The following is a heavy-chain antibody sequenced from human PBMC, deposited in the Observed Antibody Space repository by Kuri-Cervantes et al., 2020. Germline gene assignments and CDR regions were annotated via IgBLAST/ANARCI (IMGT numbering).Heavy chain of an antibody. Sequence: GESLKISCAASGFTFSSYGMHWVRQAPGKGLEWVAVISYDGSNKYYADSVKGRFTISRDNSKNTLYLQMNSLRAEDTAVYYCARDHFYDSSGYYFDPYFDYWGQGTLVTVSS. CDR3: ARDHFYDSSGYYFDPYFDY. J-gene: IGHJ4*02. CDR1: GFTFSSYG. D-gene: IGHD3-22*01. CDR2: ISYDGSNK. V-gene: IGHV3-30*03.